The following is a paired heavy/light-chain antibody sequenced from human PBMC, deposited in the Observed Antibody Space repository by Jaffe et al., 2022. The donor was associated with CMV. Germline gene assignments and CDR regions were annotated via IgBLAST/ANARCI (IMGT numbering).Light chain of an antibody. CDR2: RVS. J-gene: IGKJ1*01. Sequence: DVVMTQSPLSLPVTLGQPASISCRSSRSLVHSDGNTYLNWFQQRPGQSPRRLLYRVSNRDSGVPDRFSGSGSGTDFTLKISTVEAEDVGVYYCMQGIDFWTFGQGTRVEI. CDR3: MQGIDFWT. CDR1: RSLVHSDGNTY. V-gene: IGKV2-30*02.
Heavy chain of an antibody. CDR2: ISGGGKT. V-gene: IGHV3-53*01. CDR3: ARVSDS. CDR1: GFTVSGHF. Sequence: EVQLVESGGGLIQVGGSLRLSCAVSGFTVSGHFMGWVRQGPGKGLEWVSVISGGGKTYYADSVKGRFTISRDNSKNTVYLQMNSLRAEDTALYYCARVSDSWGQGTLVTVSS. J-gene: IGHJ4*02.